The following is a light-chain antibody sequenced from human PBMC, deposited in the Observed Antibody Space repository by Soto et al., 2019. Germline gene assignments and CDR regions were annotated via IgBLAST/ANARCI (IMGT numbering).Light chain of an antibody. CDR3: QQSYSTPRT. Sequence: DIHITQSPSSLSSSVGYIVTITCLASQSISNYLNWYQQKPGRAPELLIYAASSLQSGVPSRFSGSGSGTDFTLTISSLQPEDFATYHCQQSYSTPRTFGQGTKVDIK. J-gene: IGKJ1*01. V-gene: IGKV1-39*01. CDR2: AAS. CDR1: QSISNY.